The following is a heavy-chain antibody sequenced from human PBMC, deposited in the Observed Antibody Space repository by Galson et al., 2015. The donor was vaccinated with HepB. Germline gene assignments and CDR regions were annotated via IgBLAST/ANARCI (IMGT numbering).Heavy chain of an antibody. CDR1: GFSFSSDW. J-gene: IGHJ4*02. V-gene: IGHV3-7*03. Sequence: SLRLSCAASGFSFSSDWMTWVRQPPGKGLEWVANIKQDGSDTAYPDSVKGRFTISRDNAKNSLYLQINSLRAEDTAVYYCARGALRPEAPNVDYWGQGTLVTVSS. CDR3: ARGALRPEAPNVDY. CDR2: IKQDGSDT. D-gene: IGHD4/OR15-4a*01.